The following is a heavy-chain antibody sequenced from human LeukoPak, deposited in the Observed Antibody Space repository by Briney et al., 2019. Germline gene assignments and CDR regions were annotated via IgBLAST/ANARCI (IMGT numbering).Heavy chain of an antibody. J-gene: IGHJ4*02. CDR2: IIPIFGTA. CDR3: ARDSGYSGYDCAY. D-gene: IGHD5-12*01. V-gene: IGHV1-69*13. CDR1: GYSFTNFG. Sequence: ASVRVSCKASGYSFTNFGITWVRQAPGQGLEWMGGIIPIFGTANYAQKFQGRVTITADESTSTAYMELSSLRSEDTAVHYCARDSGYSGYDCAYWGQGTLVTVSS.